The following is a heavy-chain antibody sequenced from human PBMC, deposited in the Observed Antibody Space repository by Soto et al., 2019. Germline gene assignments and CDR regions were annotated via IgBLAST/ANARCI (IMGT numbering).Heavy chain of an antibody. CDR3: ARDFFGVVIKGNDAFDI. V-gene: IGHV1-18*01. CDR1: GYTFTSYG. Sequence: QVQLVQSGAEVKKPGASVEVSCKASGYTFTSYGISWVRQAPGQGLEWMGWISAYNGNTNYAQKLQGRVTMTTDTSTSTAYMELRSLRSDDTAVYYCARDFFGVVIKGNDAFDIWGQGTMVTVSS. CDR2: ISAYNGNT. D-gene: IGHD3-3*01. J-gene: IGHJ3*02.